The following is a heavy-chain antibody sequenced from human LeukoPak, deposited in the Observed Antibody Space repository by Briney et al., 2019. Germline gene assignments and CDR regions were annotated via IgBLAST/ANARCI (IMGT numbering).Heavy chain of an antibody. CDR2: IYTSGST. CDR1: GGSISSGSYY. CDR3: ARLAYGSTY. Sequence: SETLSLTCTVSGGSISSGSYYWSWIRQPAGKGLEWIGRIYTSGSTNYNPSLKSRVAISVDTSKNQFSLNLSSVTAADTAIYYCARLAYGSTYWGQGTLVTVSS. V-gene: IGHV4-61*02. J-gene: IGHJ4*02. D-gene: IGHD3-10*01.